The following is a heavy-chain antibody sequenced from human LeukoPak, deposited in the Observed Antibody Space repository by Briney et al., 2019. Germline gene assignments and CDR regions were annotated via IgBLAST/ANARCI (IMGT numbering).Heavy chain of an antibody. CDR1: GGSFSGYY. Sequence: SSETLSLTCAVYGGSFSGYYWSWIRQPPGKGLEWIREINHSGSTNYNPSLKSRVTISVDTSKNQFSLKLSSVTAADTAVYYCAGRYSGYDSPESYYDSSGYQIPFDYWGQGTLVTVSS. D-gene: IGHD3-22*01. CDR2: INHSGST. V-gene: IGHV4-34*01. J-gene: IGHJ4*02. CDR3: AGRYSGYDSPESYYDSSGYQIPFDY.